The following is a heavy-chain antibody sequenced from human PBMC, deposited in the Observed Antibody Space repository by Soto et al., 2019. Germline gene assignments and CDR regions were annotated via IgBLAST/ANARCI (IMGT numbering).Heavy chain of an antibody. Sequence: SVKVSCKASGFTFTSSAVQWVRQARGQRLEWIGWIVVGSGNTNYAQKFQERVTITRDMSTSTAYMELSSLRSEDTAVYYCAAIIVGAPNDAFDIWGQGTMVTVSS. CDR1: GFTFTSSA. CDR2: IVVGSGNT. V-gene: IGHV1-58*01. J-gene: IGHJ3*02. CDR3: AAIIVGAPNDAFDI. D-gene: IGHD1-26*01.